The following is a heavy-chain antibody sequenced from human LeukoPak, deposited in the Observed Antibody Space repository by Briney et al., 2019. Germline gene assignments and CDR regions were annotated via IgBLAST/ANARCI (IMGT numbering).Heavy chain of an antibody. CDR2: IYPGDSDT. V-gene: IGHV5-51*01. CDR1: GYSFTSYW. Sequence: GESLKISCKGSGYSFTSYWIGWVRQMPGKGLEWMGIIYPGDSDTRYSPSFQGQVTISADKSISTAYLQWSSLKASDTAMYYCARRRDDSSGYLFAFDIWGQGTMVTVSS. CDR3: ARRRDDSSGYLFAFDI. D-gene: IGHD3-22*01. J-gene: IGHJ3*02.